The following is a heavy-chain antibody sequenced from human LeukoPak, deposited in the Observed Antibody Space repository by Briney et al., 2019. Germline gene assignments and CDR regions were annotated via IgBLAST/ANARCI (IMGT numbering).Heavy chain of an antibody. CDR3: ARNSPFDY. CDR1: EFTVSSNY. D-gene: IGHD2-21*01. Sequence: GGSLRLSCAASEFTVSSNYMSWVRQAPGKGLEWVSIIYSGGSTYYADSVKGRFTISRDNSKNTLYLQMNSLRTEDTAVYYCARNSPFDYWGQGTLVTVSS. CDR2: IYSGGST. V-gene: IGHV3-53*01. J-gene: IGHJ4*02.